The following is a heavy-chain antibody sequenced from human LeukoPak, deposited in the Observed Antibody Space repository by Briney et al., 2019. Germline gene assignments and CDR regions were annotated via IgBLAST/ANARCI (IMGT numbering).Heavy chain of an antibody. CDR3: ARDGGVPAAPNDAFDI. CDR1: GFTFSTYS. CDR2: ISSSSTTI. D-gene: IGHD2-2*01. J-gene: IGHJ3*02. V-gene: IGHV3-48*04. Sequence: GGSLRLSCAASGFTFSTYSMNWVRQAPGKGLEWVSYISSSSTTIYYADSVKGRFTISRDNAKNSLYLQMNSLRAEDTAVYYCARDGGVPAAPNDAFDIWGQGTMVTVSS.